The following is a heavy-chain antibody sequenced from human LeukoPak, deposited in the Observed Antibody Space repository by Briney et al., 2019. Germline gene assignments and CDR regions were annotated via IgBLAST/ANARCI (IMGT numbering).Heavy chain of an antibody. CDR3: ARDPDLYYYYGMDV. V-gene: IGHV3-30*02. Sequence: GGSLRLSCAASGFTFSSYGMHWVRQAPGKGLEWVAFIRYDGSNKYYADSVKGRFTISRDNAKNSLYLQMNSLRAEDTAVYYCARDPDLYYYYGMDVWGQGTTVTVSS. CDR2: IRYDGSNK. D-gene: IGHD1-14*01. CDR1: GFTFSSYG. J-gene: IGHJ6*02.